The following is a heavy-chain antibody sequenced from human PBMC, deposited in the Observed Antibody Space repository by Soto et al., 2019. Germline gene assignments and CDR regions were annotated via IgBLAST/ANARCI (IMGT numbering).Heavy chain of an antibody. CDR3: ARDHASWTPGY. D-gene: IGHD6-13*01. Sequence: QVQLLESGGGVVQPEGSLTLSCAASGFTFSSYGMHWVRQAPGKGLEWVAVIWSDGINKNYADSVKGRFTISRDNSKSTLYLQMNSLGAEDTAVYYCARDHASWTPGYWGQGTLVTVSS. J-gene: IGHJ4*02. CDR2: IWSDGINK. CDR1: GFTFSSYG. V-gene: IGHV3-33*01.